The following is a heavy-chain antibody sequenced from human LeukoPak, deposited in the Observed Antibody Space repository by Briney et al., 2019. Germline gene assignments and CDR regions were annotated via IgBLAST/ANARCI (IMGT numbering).Heavy chain of an antibody. V-gene: IGHV3-23*01. CDR1: GFTFSSYA. CDR3: ANTGLYDSSGYYNEPAGYYYYMDV. Sequence: GGSLRLSCAASGFTFSSYAMSWVRQAPGKGLEWVLAISGSGGSTYYADSVKGRFTISRDNSKNTLYLQMNSLRAEDTAVYYCANTGLYDSSGYYNEPAGYYYYMDVWGKGTTVTVSS. J-gene: IGHJ6*03. CDR2: ISGSGGST. D-gene: IGHD3-22*01.